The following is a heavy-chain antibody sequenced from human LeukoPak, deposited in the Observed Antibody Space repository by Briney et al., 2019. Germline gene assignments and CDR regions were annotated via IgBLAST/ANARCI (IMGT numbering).Heavy chain of an antibody. CDR1: GGSISSSSHF. CDR3: ARRVGATEDFDY. V-gene: IGHV4-39*01. CDR2: IYYSGST. D-gene: IGHD1-26*01. Sequence: SETLSRTSTVSGGSISSSSHFWGWTRQPPGKGLEWIGSIYYSGSTYYNPSLKSRVTISVDTSKNQFSLKLSSVTAADTAVYYCARRVGATEDFDYWGQGTLVTVPS. J-gene: IGHJ4*02.